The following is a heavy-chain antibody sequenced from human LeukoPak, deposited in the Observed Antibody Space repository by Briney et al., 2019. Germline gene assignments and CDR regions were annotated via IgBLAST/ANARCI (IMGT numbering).Heavy chain of an antibody. Sequence: GGSLRLSCAASGFTFTTYAMTWVRQAPGKGLEWVSAISGRTGGTYYADSVKGRFTISRDNSKSTLYLQMDSLRAEDTAVYYCAKCGNSGCHLIDYWGQGTLVTVSS. CDR2: ISGRTGGT. J-gene: IGHJ4*02. CDR3: AKCGNSGCHLIDY. D-gene: IGHD5-12*01. V-gene: IGHV3-23*01. CDR1: GFTFTTYA.